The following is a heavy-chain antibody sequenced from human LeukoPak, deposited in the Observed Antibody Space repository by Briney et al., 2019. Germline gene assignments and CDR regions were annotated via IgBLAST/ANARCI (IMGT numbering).Heavy chain of an antibody. CDR3: ARGGYCSSTSCYYPLYNWFDP. CDR2: IKQDGSEK. D-gene: IGHD2-2*01. J-gene: IGHJ5*02. Sequence: GGSLRLSCAASGFTFSSYWMSWVRQAPGKGLEWVANIKQDGSEKYYVDSVKGRFTISRDNAKNSLYLQMNSLRAEYTAVYYCARGGYCSSTSCYYPLYNWFDPWGQGTLVTVSS. CDR1: GFTFSSYW. V-gene: IGHV3-7*01.